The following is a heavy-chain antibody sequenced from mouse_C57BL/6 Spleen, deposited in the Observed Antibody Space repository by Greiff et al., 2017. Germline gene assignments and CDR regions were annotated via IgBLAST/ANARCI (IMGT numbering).Heavy chain of an antibody. CDR3: ARDSRLFAY. CDR1: GFTFSSYA. Sequence: EVKFEESGGGLVKPGGSLKLSCAASGFTFSSYAMSWVRQTPEKRLEWVATISDGGSYTYYPDNVKGRFTISRDNAKNNLYLQMSHLKSEDTAMYYCARDSRLFAYWGQGTLVTVSA. CDR2: ISDGGSYT. V-gene: IGHV5-4*01. J-gene: IGHJ3*01.